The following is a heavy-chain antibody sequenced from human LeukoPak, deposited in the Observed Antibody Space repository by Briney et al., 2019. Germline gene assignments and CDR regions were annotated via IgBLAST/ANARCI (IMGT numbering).Heavy chain of an antibody. Sequence: GGSLRLSCAASGFTFTTYAMSWVRQGPGKGLEWVAPVSYDGGSKYYADSVKGRITISRDNSKNTLHLQMNSLRTEDTAVYYCARVKGGIAAAGNYFDYWGQGTLVTVSS. J-gene: IGHJ4*02. V-gene: IGHV3-30-3*01. D-gene: IGHD6-13*01. CDR1: GFTFTTYA. CDR2: VSYDGGSK. CDR3: ARVKGGIAAAGNYFDY.